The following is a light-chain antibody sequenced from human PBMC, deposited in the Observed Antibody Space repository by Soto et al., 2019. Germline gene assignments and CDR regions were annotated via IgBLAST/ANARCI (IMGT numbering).Light chain of an antibody. CDR3: QQQGT. Sequence: EIVLTQFPGTLSLSPGERATLSCRPSQSLSSSYLVWYQQKPDQATRLLIYAASRRVTGIPDRFSGSGSATEYTLTISRLEPEDSAVYYCQQQGTFGQGTKLEIK. J-gene: IGKJ2*01. CDR1: QSLSSSY. CDR2: AAS. V-gene: IGKV3-20*01.